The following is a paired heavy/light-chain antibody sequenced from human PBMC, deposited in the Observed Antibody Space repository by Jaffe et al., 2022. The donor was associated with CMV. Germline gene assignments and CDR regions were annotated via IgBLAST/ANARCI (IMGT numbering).Heavy chain of an antibody. CDR1: GFTFSSYD. J-gene: IGHJ3*02. CDR3: AREGGGAFDI. CDR2: IGTAGDP. Sequence: EVQLVESGGGLVQPGGSLRLSCAASGFTFSSYDMHWVRQATGKGLEWVSAIGTAGDPYYPGSVKGRFTISRENAKNSLYLQMNSLRAGDTAVYYCAREGGGAFDIWGQGTMVTVSS. V-gene: IGHV3-13*05.
Light chain of an antibody. CDR1: QGISSY. CDR3: QQLNSYPPRYT. V-gene: IGKV1-9*01. CDR2: AAS. J-gene: IGKJ2*01. Sequence: DIQLTQSPSFLSASVGDRVTITCRASQGISSYLAWYQQKPGKAPKLLIYAASTLQSGVPSRFSGSGSGTEFTLTISSLQPEDFATYYCQQLNSYPPRYTFGQGTKLEIK.